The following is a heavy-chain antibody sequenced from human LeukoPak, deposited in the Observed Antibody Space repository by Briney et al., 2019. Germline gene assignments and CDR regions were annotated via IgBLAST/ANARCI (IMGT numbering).Heavy chain of an antibody. Sequence: GGSLRLSCSTSGLTFRTTWMHWVRQATGKGLMWVSRMNGEGTTIDYADSVKGRFTVSRDYAKNTLFLQMNNLRTEDTALYFCATARNFRFEYWGQGSLVIVSA. V-gene: IGHV3-74*01. CDR2: MNGEGTTI. CDR3: ATARNFRFEY. D-gene: IGHD1-7*01. J-gene: IGHJ4*02. CDR1: GLTFRTTW.